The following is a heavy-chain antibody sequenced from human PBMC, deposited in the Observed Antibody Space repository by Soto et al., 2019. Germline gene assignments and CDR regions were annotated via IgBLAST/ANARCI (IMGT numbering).Heavy chain of an antibody. Sequence: PSETLSLTCAVSGGSISSGGYSWSWVRQPPGKGLEWIGFISYTGSAYYNPSLKSRAAISVDTSKNQFSLKLTSVTAADAAVYYCATMGATAGSYYFEYWGQGALVTVSS. J-gene: IGHJ4*02. CDR3: ATMGATAGSYYFEY. CDR1: GGSISSGGYS. CDR2: ISYTGSA. D-gene: IGHD1-26*01. V-gene: IGHV4-30-4*08.